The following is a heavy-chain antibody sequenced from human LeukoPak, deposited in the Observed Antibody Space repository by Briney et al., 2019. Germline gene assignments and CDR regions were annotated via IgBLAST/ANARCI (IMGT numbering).Heavy chain of an antibody. CDR3: ANTMYSSAWSPFDY. CDR2: IQYDGNKR. CDR1: TFTFSSYG. J-gene: IGHJ4*02. Sequence: GGSLRLPCAASTFTFSSYGMHWVRQAPGKGPEWVAFIQYDGNKRYYADSVKGRFTISRDNSKNTLYLQMNSLRPEDTALYYCANTMYSSAWSPFDYWGRGTLVTVSS. V-gene: IGHV3-30*02. D-gene: IGHD6-19*01.